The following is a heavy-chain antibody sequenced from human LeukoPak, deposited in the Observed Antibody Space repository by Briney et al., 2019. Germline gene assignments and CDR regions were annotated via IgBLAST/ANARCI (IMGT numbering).Heavy chain of an antibody. CDR2: MNPNSGNT. J-gene: IGHJ6*02. Sequence: ASVKVSCKASGYTFTSYDINWVRQATGQGLEWMGWMNPNSGNTGYAQRFQGRVTMTRSTSISTAYMELSSLRSEDTAVYYCARSYSSSSYYGMDVWGQGTTVTVSS. CDR1: GYTFTSYD. CDR3: ARSYSSSSYYGMDV. V-gene: IGHV1-8*01. D-gene: IGHD6-6*01.